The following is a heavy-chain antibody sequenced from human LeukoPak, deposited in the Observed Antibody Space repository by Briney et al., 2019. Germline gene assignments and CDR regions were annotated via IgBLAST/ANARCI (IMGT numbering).Heavy chain of an antibody. D-gene: IGHD1-26*01. Sequence: PGGSLRLSCAASGFTFSSYSMNWVRQAPGKGLEWVSSISSSSSYIYYADSVKGRFTISRDNAKNSLYLQTNSLRAEDTAVYYCARDRGGSSALDYWGQGTLVTVSS. CDR1: GFTFSSYS. CDR2: ISSSSSYI. CDR3: ARDRGGSSALDY. V-gene: IGHV3-21*01. J-gene: IGHJ4*02.